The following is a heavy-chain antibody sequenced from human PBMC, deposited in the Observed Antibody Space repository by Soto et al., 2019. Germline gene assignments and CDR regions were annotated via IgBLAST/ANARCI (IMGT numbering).Heavy chain of an antibody. J-gene: IGHJ6*02. V-gene: IGHV3-21*01. CDR2: SSYI. CDR3: AREEGSYYDYYYYYGMDV. Sequence: SSYIYYADSVKGRFTISRDNAQNSLYLQMNSLRAEDTAVYYCAREEGSYYDYYYYYGMDVWGQGTTVTVSS. D-gene: IGHD1-26*01.